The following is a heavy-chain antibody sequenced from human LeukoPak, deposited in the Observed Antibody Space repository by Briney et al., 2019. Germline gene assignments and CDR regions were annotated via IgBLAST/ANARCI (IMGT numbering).Heavy chain of an antibody. CDR2: IYHSGST. Sequence: SETLSLTCTVSGYSISSGYYWGWIRQPPGKGLEWIGSIYHSGSTYYNPSLKSRVTISVDTSKNQFSLKLSSVTAADTAVYYCARAHYASSNIKVPFDVWGKGTTVTVSS. D-gene: IGHD3-22*01. CDR3: ARAHYASSNIKVPFDV. CDR1: GYSISSGYY. V-gene: IGHV4-38-2*02. J-gene: IGHJ6*04.